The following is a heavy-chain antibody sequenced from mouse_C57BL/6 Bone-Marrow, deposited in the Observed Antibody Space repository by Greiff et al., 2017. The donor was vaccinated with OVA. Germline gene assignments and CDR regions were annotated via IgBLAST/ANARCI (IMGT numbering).Heavy chain of an antibody. J-gene: IGHJ2*01. V-gene: IGHV1-42*01. CDR2: INPSTGGT. Sequence: EVQLQQSGPELVKPGASVKISCKASGYSFTGYYMNWVKQSPEKSLEWIGEINPSTGGTTYTQKVKGKATLTVNKSSSTAYRQLKSLTSEDSAVYYCARDDFDYFDYWGQGTTLTVSS. CDR1: GYSFTGYY. CDR3: ARDDFDYFDY.